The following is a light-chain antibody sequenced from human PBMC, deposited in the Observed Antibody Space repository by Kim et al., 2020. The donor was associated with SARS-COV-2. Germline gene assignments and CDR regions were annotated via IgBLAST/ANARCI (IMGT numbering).Light chain of an antibody. Sequence: AALGDRVTITCRASQGIATYLAWFQQKPGKAPQSLIYGASTLESGVPSRFSGSGYGTDFTLIISRLQPEDFGTYYCQHYGAYPRTFGQGTKVDIK. CDR2: GAS. CDR3: QHYGAYPRT. V-gene: IGKV1-16*01. J-gene: IGKJ1*01. CDR1: QGIATY.